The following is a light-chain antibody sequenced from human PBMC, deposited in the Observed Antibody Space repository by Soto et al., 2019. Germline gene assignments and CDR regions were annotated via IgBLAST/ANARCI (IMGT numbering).Light chain of an antibody. CDR3: QQSFTNPRT. J-gene: IGKJ1*01. V-gene: IGKV1-39*01. CDR2: AAS. Sequence: DIQMTQSPSSLSASVGDGVTITCRASQAMSRHLNWYKQKPGKAPELLIYAASTLQSGVPARFSASGSGTDFTLSISGLHPDDFATYYCQQSFTNPRTFGQGTRLEMK. CDR1: QAMSRH.